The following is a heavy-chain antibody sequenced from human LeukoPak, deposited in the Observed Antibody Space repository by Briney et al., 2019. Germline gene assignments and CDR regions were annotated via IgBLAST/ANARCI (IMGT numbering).Heavy chain of an antibody. Sequence: GRSLRLSCAASGFTFSSYAMHWVRQAPGKGLEWVAVISYDGSNKYYADSVKGRFTISRDNSKNTLYLQMNSLRAEDTAVYYCAKDRGSSGYAFDIWGQGTMVTVSS. CDR1: GFTFSSYA. D-gene: IGHD3-22*01. V-gene: IGHV3-30*04. CDR3: AKDRGSSGYAFDI. J-gene: IGHJ3*02. CDR2: ISYDGSNK.